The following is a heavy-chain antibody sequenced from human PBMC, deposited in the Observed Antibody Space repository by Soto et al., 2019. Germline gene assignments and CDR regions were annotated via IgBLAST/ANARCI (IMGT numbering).Heavy chain of an antibody. Sequence: QVQLQESGPGLVKPSETLSLTCTVSGGSISSYYWSWIRQPPGKGLEWIGYIYYSGSTNYNPSLKSRVTISVDTSKNQFSLKLSSVTAADTAVYYCARTYQLPYYFDYWGQGTLVTVSS. D-gene: IGHD2-2*01. V-gene: IGHV4-59*01. J-gene: IGHJ4*02. CDR3: ARTYQLPYYFDY. CDR1: GGSISSYY. CDR2: IYYSGST.